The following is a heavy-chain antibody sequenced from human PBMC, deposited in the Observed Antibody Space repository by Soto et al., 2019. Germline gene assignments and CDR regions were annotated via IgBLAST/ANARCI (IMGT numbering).Heavy chain of an antibody. D-gene: IGHD6-19*01. CDR1: GGSISSSSYY. CDR3: ARQSSGWYNRFDP. V-gene: IGHV4-39*01. J-gene: IGHJ5*02. CDR2: TYYSGSI. Sequence: QLQLQESGPGLVKPSETLSLTCTVSGGSISSSSYYWGWIRQPPGKGLEWIGSTYYSGSIYYNPALKCRVTISVDTSKTQFSLQLSSVSAAEPAVYYFARQSSGWYNRFDPWGQGTLVTFS.